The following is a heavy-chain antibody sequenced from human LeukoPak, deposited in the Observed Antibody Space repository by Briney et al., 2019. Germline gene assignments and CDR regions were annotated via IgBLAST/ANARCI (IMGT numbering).Heavy chain of an antibody. CDR3: ARGACNGSWYYY. J-gene: IGHJ4*02. V-gene: IGHV4-34*01. Sequence: SETLSLTCGVSGGSFSGYQWTSIRQSPGKGMEWIGQIDHSGTTNYDPSLKSRLTMSVDTSKIHFSLKLTSVAAADTAVYYCARGACNGSWYYYWGQGALVTVSS. CDR2: IDHSGTT. CDR1: GGSFSGYQ. D-gene: IGHD6-13*01.